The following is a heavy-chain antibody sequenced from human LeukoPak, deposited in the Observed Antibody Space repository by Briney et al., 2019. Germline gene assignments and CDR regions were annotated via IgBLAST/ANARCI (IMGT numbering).Heavy chain of an antibody. V-gene: IGHV4-30-4*01. CDR2: IYYSGST. CDR1: GGSISSGDYY. J-gene: IGHJ4*02. Sequence: PSETLSLTYTVSGGSISSGDYYWSWIRQPPGKGLEWIGYIYYSGSTYYNPSLKSRVTISVDTSKNQFSLKLSSVTAADTAVYYCARDRSDYYGSGSYSFDYWGQGTLVTVSS. CDR3: ARDRSDYYGSGSYSFDY. D-gene: IGHD3-10*01.